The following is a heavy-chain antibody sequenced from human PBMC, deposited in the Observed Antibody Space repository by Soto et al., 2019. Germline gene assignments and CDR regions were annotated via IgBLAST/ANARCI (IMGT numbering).Heavy chain of an antibody. Sequence: EVQLVESGGGLVQPGRSLRLACAASGFTFGDFAMHWVRQVPGKGLEWVSGISWNSGTMDFADSVKGRFTISRDNAKNSLYLQRNRLRTDDTALYYCAKEVRWLQCAVRGQGTLVTVSS. V-gene: IGHV3-9*01. J-gene: IGHJ4*02. CDR1: GFTFGDFA. D-gene: IGHD5-12*01. CDR2: ISWNSGTM. CDR3: AKEVRWLQCAV.